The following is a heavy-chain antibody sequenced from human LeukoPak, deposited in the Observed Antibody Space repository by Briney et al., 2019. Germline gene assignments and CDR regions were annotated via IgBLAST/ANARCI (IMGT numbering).Heavy chain of an antibody. J-gene: IGHJ4*02. Sequence: SETLSLTCTVSGDSINNYYWSWIRQSPGKGLELIGYIYSSGSTKYNPSLKSRVTISVDTSKNQFSLKLSSVTAADTAVYYCARHRGSESPYFDYWGQGTLVTVSS. CDR3: ARHRGSESPYFDY. V-gene: IGHV4-59*08. CDR2: IYSSGST. D-gene: IGHD3-10*01. CDR1: GDSINNYY.